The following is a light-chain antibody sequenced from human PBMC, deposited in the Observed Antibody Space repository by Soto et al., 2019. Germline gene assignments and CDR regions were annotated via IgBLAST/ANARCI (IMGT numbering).Light chain of an antibody. CDR3: QTYGSSEVT. V-gene: IGKV3-20*01. J-gene: IGKJ4*01. CDR1: QSVSSSY. CDR2: GSS. Sequence: EIVSTQSPATLSLSPGERATLSCRASQSVSSSYLAWYQQKPGQAPRLLIYGSSSRATGIPDRFSGSGSGTDFTLTISRLEPEDFAVYYCQTYGSSEVTFGGGTQVDI.